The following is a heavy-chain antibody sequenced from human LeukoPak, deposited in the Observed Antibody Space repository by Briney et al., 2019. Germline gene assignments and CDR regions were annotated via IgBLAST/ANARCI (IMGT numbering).Heavy chain of an antibody. D-gene: IGHD4/OR15-4a*01. J-gene: IGHJ6*03. V-gene: IGHV3-23*01. Sequence: GGSLRLSCAASGFTFSTYAMSWVGQAPGKGLEGLSTIGGGGRGTFYADSVKGRFTVSRDNSKNTLYLQMSSLRAEDTAVYFCAKNRGANYYNYYMDVWGKGTTVTVSS. CDR3: AKNRGANYYNYYMDV. CDR2: IGGGGRGT. CDR1: GFTFSTYA.